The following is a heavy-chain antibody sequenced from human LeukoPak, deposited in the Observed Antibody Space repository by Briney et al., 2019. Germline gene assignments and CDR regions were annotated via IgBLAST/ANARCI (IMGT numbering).Heavy chain of an antibody. D-gene: IGHD3-22*01. CDR1: GGSISSSSYY. J-gene: IGHJ3*02. V-gene: IGHV4-39*07. Sequence: SETLSLTCPVSGGSISSSSYYWGWIRQPPGKGLEWIGSIYYSGSTYYNPSLKSRFTISVDTSKNQFSLKLSSVTAADTAVYYCARTSSGYHYGKGAFDIWGQGTRVTVSS. CDR2: IYYSGST. CDR3: ARTSSGYHYGKGAFDI.